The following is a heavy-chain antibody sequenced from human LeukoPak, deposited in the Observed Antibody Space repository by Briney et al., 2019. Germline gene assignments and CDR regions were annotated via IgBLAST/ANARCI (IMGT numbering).Heavy chain of an antibody. V-gene: IGHV3-7*03. CDR2: IKEDGSET. Sequence: GGSLRLSCAASGFTFSNNWMSWVRQAPGKGPEWMGNIKEDGSETYYVDSVKGRFTISRDNAQNSLYLHMHSLRVEDTAVYYCARDPYVSNFDYWGQGTLVTVSS. J-gene: IGHJ4*02. CDR1: GFTFSNNW. CDR3: ARDPYVSNFDY. D-gene: IGHD3-10*02.